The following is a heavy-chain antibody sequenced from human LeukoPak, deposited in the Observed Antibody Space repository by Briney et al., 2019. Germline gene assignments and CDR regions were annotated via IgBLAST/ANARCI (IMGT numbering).Heavy chain of an antibody. CDR3: AKVAPLDGGEYYYDSSGYYSDY. Sequence: GGSLRLSCAASGFTFSSYGMSRVRQAPGKGLEWVSAISGSGGSTYYADSVKGRFTISRDNSKNTLYLQMNSLRAEDTAVYYCAKVAPLDGGEYYYDSSGYYSDYWGQGTLVTVSS. V-gene: IGHV3-23*01. CDR2: ISGSGGST. J-gene: IGHJ4*02. D-gene: IGHD3-22*01. CDR1: GFTFSSYG.